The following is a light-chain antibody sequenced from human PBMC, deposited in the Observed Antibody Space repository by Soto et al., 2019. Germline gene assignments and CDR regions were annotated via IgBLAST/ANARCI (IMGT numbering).Light chain of an antibody. J-gene: IGKJ2*01. CDR1: QSVGSY. CDR3: QQRSDWPS. V-gene: IGKV3-11*01. CDR2: DAS. Sequence: EVVLTQSPATLSLSPGERATHSCRASQSVGSYLAWYQQKLGQAPRLLIYDASNRATGIPARFSGSGSGTDFTLTISSLAPEDFAIYYCQQRSDWPSFGQGTKLEIK.